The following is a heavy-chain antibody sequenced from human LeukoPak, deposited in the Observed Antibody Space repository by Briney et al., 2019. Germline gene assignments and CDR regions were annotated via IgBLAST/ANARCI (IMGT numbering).Heavy chain of an antibody. CDR2: ISISSSYI. D-gene: IGHD3-22*01. CDR3: ARGPQKNGHSSGYPGYFDY. CDR1: GFTFSSYS. J-gene: IGHJ4*02. Sequence: PGGSLRLSCAASGFTFSSYSINWVRQAPGKGLEWVSSISISSSYIYYADSVKGRSTISRDNAKNSLYLQMNSLRAEDTAVYYCARGPQKNGHSSGYPGYFDYWGQGTLVTVSS. V-gene: IGHV3-21*01.